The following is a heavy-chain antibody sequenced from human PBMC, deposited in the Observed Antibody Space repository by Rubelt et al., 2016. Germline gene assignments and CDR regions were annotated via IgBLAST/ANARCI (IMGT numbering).Heavy chain of an antibody. CDR2: LYYSGNT. V-gene: IGHV4-39*07. Sequence: QLQLQESGPRLVKPSETLSLTCTVSGGSIGSSRYYWGWIRQSPGQGLEWIGSLYYSGNTFYNPSLKSRVTISVDMSKNQFFLKLMYVTAADTAVYYCARQYCRSTSCYDYYGMDVWGQGTTVTVSS. J-gene: IGHJ6*02. D-gene: IGHD2-2*01. CDR3: ARQYCRSTSCYDYYGMDV. CDR1: GGSIGSSRYY.